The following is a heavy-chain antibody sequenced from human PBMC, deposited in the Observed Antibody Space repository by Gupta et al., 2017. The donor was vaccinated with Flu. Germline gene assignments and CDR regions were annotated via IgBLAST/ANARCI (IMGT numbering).Heavy chain of an antibody. Sequence: WVRQAPGQGLEWMGWISAYNGNTNYAQKLQGRVTMTTDTSTSTAYMELRSLRSDDTAVYYCARVGYNWNDVEVGYYGMDVWGQGTTVTVSS. CDR3: ARVGYNWNDVEVGYYGMDV. D-gene: IGHD1-1*01. V-gene: IGHV1-18*01. CDR2: ISAYNGNT. J-gene: IGHJ6*02.